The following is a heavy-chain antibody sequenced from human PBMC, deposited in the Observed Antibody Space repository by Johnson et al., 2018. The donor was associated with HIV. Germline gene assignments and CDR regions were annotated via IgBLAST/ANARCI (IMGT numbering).Heavy chain of an antibody. V-gene: IGHV3-30-3*01. CDR2: ISYDGSNK. Sequence: QVQLVESGGGVVQPGRSLRLSCAASGFTFSSYAMYWVRQAPGKGLEWVAVISYDGSNKYYADSVKGRFTISRDNSKNTLYLQMNSLRAEDTAVYYCAKDHPQMATIVGAFDIWGQGTMVTVSS. D-gene: IGHD5-24*01. J-gene: IGHJ3*02. CDR3: AKDHPQMATIVGAFDI. CDR1: GFTFSSYA.